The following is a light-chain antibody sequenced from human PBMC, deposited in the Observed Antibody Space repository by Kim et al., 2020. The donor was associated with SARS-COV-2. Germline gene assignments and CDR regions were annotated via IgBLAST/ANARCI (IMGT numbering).Light chain of an antibody. V-gene: IGLV6-57*03. CDR1: SGSIATND. CDR3: QSYDSSNPFVV. CDR2: EDD. J-gene: IGLJ2*01. Sequence: TVTLSCTRSSGSIATNDVQWYQQRPGSAPTTVIFEDDQRPSGVPDRFSGSIDSSSNSASLSISGLKIEDEADYYCQSYDSSNPFVVFGGGTQLTVL.